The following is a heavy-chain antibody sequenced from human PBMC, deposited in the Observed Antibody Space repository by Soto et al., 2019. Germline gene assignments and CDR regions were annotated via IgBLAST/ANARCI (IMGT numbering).Heavy chain of an antibody. J-gene: IGHJ4*02. CDR2: IYYRGST. CDR3: ARDPARGGGSYLGYFDY. V-gene: IGHV4-30-4*01. Sequence: TLSLTCTVSGGSIRRGDNYWSWIRQTPGKGLEWIGYIYYRGSTYYNQSLKSRVIISVDTSMNQFSLTLTSVTAADTAVYYCARDPARGGGSYLGYFDYWGQGTPVTVSS. CDR1: GGSIRRGDNY. D-gene: IGHD1-26*01.